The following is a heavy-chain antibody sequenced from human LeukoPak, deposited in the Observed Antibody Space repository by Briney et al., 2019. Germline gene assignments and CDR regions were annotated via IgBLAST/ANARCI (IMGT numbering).Heavy chain of an antibody. J-gene: IGHJ5*02. CDR3: AREKPPTRSLNWFDP. CDR1: GYTFTGYY. V-gene: IGHV1-2*02. Sequence: GASVKVSCKASGYTFTGYYMHWVRQAPGQGLEWMGWINPNSGGTNYAQKFQGRVTITRDTSISTAYMELSRLRSDDTAVYYCAREKPPTRSLNWFDPWGQGTLVTVSS. CDR2: INPNSGGT. D-gene: IGHD1-26*01.